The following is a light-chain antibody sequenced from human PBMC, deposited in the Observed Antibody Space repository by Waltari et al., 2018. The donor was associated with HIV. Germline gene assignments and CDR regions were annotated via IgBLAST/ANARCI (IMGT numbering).Light chain of an antibody. CDR2: GAS. Sequence: EIVMTQSPATLSVSLGERATLSCRVSESVSNNLAWYQQKPGQAPRLLIYGASTRATGIPARFSGSGSGTEFTLTISSLQSEDFAVYYCQQYNNWPYTFGQGTKLEIK. CDR1: ESVSNN. V-gene: IGKV3-15*01. CDR3: QQYNNWPYT. J-gene: IGKJ2*01.